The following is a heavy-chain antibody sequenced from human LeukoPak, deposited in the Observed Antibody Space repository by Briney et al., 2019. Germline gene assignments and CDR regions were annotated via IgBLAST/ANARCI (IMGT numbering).Heavy chain of an antibody. V-gene: IGHV4-61*02. D-gene: IGHD3-10*01. CDR3: AREGSYYGSGSQARFAP. Sequence: PSETLSLTCTVSGGSISSGSYYWSWIRQPAGKGLEWIGRIYSSGSTNYNSSLTSRVTISVDTSKNQFSLKVSSVTAADTAVYYCAREGSYYGSGSQARFAPWGQGTLVTVSS. J-gene: IGHJ5*02. CDR1: GGSISSGSYY. CDR2: IYSSGST.